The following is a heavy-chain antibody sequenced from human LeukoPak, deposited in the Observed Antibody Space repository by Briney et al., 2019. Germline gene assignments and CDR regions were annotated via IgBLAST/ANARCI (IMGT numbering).Heavy chain of an antibody. CDR2: ISSSSSYI. J-gene: IGHJ6*02. V-gene: IGHV3-21*01. D-gene: IGHD3-3*01. Sequence: GGSLRLSCAASGFTFSSYSMNWVRQAPGKGLEWVSSISSSSSYIYYADSVKGRFTISRDNAKNSLYLQMNSLRAEDTAVHYCARDQGLEWLLYPMGYYYYYGMDVWGQGTTVTVSS. CDR3: ARDQGLEWLLYPMGYYYYYGMDV. CDR1: GFTFSSYS.